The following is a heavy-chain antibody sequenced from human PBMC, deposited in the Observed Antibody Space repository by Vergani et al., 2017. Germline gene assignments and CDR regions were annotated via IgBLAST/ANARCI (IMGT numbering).Heavy chain of an antibody. CDR1: GGSFSGYY. CDR2: IYYSGST. V-gene: IGHV4-34*01. D-gene: IGHD5-18*01. CDR3: ARVTDTAMVLDY. Sequence: QVQLQQWGAGLLKPSETLSLTCAVYGGSFSGYYWSWIRQHPGKGLEWIGYIYYSGSTYYNPSLKSRVTISVDTSKNQFSLKLSSVTAADTAVYYCARVTDTAMVLDYWGQGTLVTVSS. J-gene: IGHJ4*02.